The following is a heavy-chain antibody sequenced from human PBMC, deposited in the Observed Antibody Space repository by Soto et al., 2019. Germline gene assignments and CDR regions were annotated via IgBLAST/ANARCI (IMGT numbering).Heavy chain of an antibody. CDR3: ARYCSGGSCYGGGLDY. V-gene: IGHV3-33*01. J-gene: IGHJ4*02. D-gene: IGHD2-15*01. Sequence: QVQLVESGGGVVQPGRSLRLSCAASGFAFSSSSFGMHWVRQAPGKGLEWVAVIGYDGSTKYYGDSVKGRFTISRDSSKTTMYLQMDSLRAEDTAVYYCARYCSGGSCYGGGLDYWGQGTLVTVSA. CDR2: IGYDGSTK. CDR1: GFAFSSSSFG.